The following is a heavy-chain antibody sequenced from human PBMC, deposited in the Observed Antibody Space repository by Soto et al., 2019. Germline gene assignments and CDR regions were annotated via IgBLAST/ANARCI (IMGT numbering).Heavy chain of an antibody. D-gene: IGHD1-26*01. V-gene: IGHV1-18*01. CDR1: GYTFTSYG. J-gene: IGHJ3*02. Sequence: EASVKVSCKAYGYTFTSYGISWVRQAPGQGLEWMGWISAYNGNTNYAQKLQGRVTMTTDTSTSTAYMELRSLRSDDTAMYYCARTVGATYAFDIWGQGTMVTVSS. CDR3: ARTVGATYAFDI. CDR2: ISAYNGNT.